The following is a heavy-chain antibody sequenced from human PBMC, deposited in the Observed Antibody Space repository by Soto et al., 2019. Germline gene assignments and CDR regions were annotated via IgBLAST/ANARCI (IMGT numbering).Heavy chain of an antibody. V-gene: IGHV4-59*08. CDR1: GGSISRNY. CDR3: ARLSVPDFGELWP. CDR2: IYYSGST. J-gene: IGHJ5*02. D-gene: IGHD3-10*01. Sequence: QVQLQESGPGLVKPSETLSLTCTVSGGSISRNYWSWIRQPPGKGLEWIGYIYYSGSTNYNPSLKSRLTISVDTSKNQFSLKLSSVTAADTAVYYCARLSVPDFGELWPWGQGTLVTVSS.